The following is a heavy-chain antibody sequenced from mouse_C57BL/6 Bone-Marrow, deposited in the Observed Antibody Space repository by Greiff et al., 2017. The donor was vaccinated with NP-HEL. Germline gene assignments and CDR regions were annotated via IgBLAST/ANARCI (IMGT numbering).Heavy chain of an antibody. V-gene: IGHV5-6*01. CDR2: ISSGGSYT. D-gene: IGHD2-1*01. CDR1: GFTFSSYG. CDR3: ARVYYGNLAWFAY. Sequence: EVKLQESGGDLVKPGGSLKLSCAASGFTFSSYGMSWVRQTPDKRLEWVATISSGGSYTYYPDSVKGRFTISRDNAKNTLYLQMSSLKSEDTAMYYCARVYYGNLAWFAYWGKGTLVTVSA. J-gene: IGHJ3*01.